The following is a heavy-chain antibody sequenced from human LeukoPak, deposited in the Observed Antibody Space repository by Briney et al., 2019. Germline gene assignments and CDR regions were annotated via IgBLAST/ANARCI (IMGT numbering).Heavy chain of an antibody. CDR3: ARDTGGYYYDSSGYLDY. CDR2: ISYDGSNK. D-gene: IGHD3-22*01. CDR1: GFTFSSYA. Sequence: GRSLRLSCAASGFTFSSYAMHWVRQAPGKGLEWVAVISYDGSNKYYADSVKGRFTISRDNSKNTLYLQMNSLRAEDTAVYYYARDTGGYYYDSSGYLDYWGQGTLVTVSS. J-gene: IGHJ4*02. V-gene: IGHV3-30-3*01.